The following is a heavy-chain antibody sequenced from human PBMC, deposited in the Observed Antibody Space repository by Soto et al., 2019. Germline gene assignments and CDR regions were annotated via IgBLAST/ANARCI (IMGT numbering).Heavy chain of an antibody. J-gene: IGHJ5*02. D-gene: IGHD4-17*01. CDR2: IYYSGST. V-gene: IGHV4-30-4*01. CDR3: ARAVLPEKTTVTTDWFDP. CDR1: GGSISSGDYY. Sequence: PSETLSLTCTVSGGSISSGDYYWSWIRQPPGKGLEWIGYIYYSGSTYYNPSLKSRVTISVDTSKNQFSLKLSSVTAADTAVYYCARAVLPEKTTVTTDWFDPWGQGTLVTVSS.